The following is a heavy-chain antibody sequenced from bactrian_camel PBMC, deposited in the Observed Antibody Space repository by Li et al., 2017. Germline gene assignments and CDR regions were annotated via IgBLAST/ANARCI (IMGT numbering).Heavy chain of an antibody. Sequence: VQLVESGGDTVRPGDTLTLSCTASGLTFSNCEMAWYRQAPGKEREMVARASANYRTIYADSVKGRFFISRDNGKHMVHLQMNSLKPEDTAIYYCATDPGTDYSGDCSPLGGDSAADFGYWGQGTQVTVS. CDR1: GLTFSNCE. J-gene: IGHJ6*01. D-gene: IGHD3*01. V-gene: IGHV3S53*01. CDR3: ATDPGTDYSGDCSPLGGDSAADFGY. CDR2: ASANYRT.